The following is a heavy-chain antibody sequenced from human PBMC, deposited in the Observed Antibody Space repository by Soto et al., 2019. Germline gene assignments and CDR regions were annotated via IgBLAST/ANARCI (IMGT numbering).Heavy chain of an antibody. CDR1: GFNFATST. D-gene: IGHD1-1*01. Sequence: SVKVSCKASGFNFATSTIQWVRQTRGDRLEWIGWIVVGSGNTNFAQDLRQRVTFSRDMSTSTAYMDVSTLRSDDTAMYYCATASARYTFGFDLWGQDYLVTASP. CDR3: ATASARYTFGFDL. J-gene: IGHJ4*02. CDR2: IVVGSGNT. V-gene: IGHV1-58*02.